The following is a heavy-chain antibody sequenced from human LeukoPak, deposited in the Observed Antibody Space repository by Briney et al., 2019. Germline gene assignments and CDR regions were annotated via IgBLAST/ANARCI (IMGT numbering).Heavy chain of an antibody. V-gene: IGHV3-43*02. CDR2: ISGDGGST. D-gene: IGHD3-3*01. CDR1: GFTFDDYA. CDR3: AKDMERYYDFWSGYYNGFDP. Sequence: GGSLRRSCAAYGFTFDDYAMHWVRHAPGKGREWVSLISGDGGSTFYAHFVNGRFTISRDNSKNSLYLQMNSLRTEDTALYYCAKDMERYYDFWSGYYNGFDPWGQGTLVTVSS. J-gene: IGHJ5*02.